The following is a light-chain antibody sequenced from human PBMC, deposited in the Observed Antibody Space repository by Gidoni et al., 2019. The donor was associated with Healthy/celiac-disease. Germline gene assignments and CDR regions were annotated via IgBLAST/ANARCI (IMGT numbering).Light chain of an antibody. CDR3: QQFNSYPNT. CDR2: DVS. Sequence: AIQLTQSPSSLSASVGDRVTITCRASQGISSALVWYQQKPGKAPKLLIYDVSSLESGVPSRFSGSGSGTDFTLTITSLQPEDFATYYCQQFNSYPNTFGQGTKMEIK. V-gene: IGKV1-13*02. CDR1: QGISSA. J-gene: IGKJ2*01.